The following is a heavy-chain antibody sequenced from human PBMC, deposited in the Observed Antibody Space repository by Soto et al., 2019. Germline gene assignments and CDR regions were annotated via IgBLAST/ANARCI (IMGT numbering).Heavy chain of an antibody. CDR1: GHTLSELF. D-gene: IGHD1-26*01. CDR3: AAGFPQWELLQY. Sequence: QVQLVQSGTEVKKPGASVKVSCKVSGHTLSELFVHWVRQAPGKGLEWLGGFDPEEGNTVYAHNFQGRVTMTDDSSTDTAYLALSSLRSADTAVYYCAAGFPQWELLQYWGQGTLLTVSS. J-gene: IGHJ4*02. CDR2: FDPEEGNT. V-gene: IGHV1-24*01.